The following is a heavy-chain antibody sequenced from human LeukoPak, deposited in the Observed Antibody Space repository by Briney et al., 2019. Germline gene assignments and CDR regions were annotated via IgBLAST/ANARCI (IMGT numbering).Heavy chain of an antibody. CDR3: ARGVPSPHAGEGATSFDS. D-gene: IGHD4/OR15-4a*01. Sequence: SETLSLTCGVSGASISSSNWWSWVRQPPGKGLEWIGEIHQSGTTNYNPSLKSRVTISVDNSKNQFSLDLTSVTAADTAVYYCARGVPSPHAGEGATSFDSWGQGTQVTVSS. V-gene: IGHV4-4*02. CDR2: IHQSGTT. J-gene: IGHJ4*02. CDR1: GASISSSNW.